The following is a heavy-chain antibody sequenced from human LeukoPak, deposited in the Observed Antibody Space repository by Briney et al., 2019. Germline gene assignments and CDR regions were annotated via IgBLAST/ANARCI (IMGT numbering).Heavy chain of an antibody. D-gene: IGHD3-3*01. Sequence: GGSLRLSCAASGFTFSSYSMNWVRQAPGKGLEWVSSISSSSSYIYYADSVKGRFTISRDNAKNSLYLQMNSQRAEDTAVYYCARVGGRPFSIFGVVTDYWGQGTLVTVSS. J-gene: IGHJ4*02. V-gene: IGHV3-21*01. CDR2: ISSSSSYI. CDR1: GFTFSSYS. CDR3: ARVGGRPFSIFGVVTDY.